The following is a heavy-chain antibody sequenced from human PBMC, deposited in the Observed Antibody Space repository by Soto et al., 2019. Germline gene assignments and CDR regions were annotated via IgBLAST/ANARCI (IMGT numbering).Heavy chain of an antibody. V-gene: IGHV4-34*01. CDR2: ISQSGST. CDR3: ATRASYYGMDF. Sequence: SETLSPTCGVSGGAFSGYHWIWIRQAPGKGLEWIGEISQSGSTNYSPSLKSRVTMSVDTSKKQFSLKLSSVTAADTALYYCATRASYYGMDFWGQGTPVTVSS. CDR1: GGAFSGYH. J-gene: IGHJ6*01.